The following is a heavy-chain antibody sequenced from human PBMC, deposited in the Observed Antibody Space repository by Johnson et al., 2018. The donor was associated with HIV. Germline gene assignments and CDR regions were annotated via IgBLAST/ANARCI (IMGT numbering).Heavy chain of an antibody. V-gene: IGHV3-13*01. CDR1: GFTFSSYD. D-gene: IGHD2-15*01. Sequence: MLLVESGGGLVQPGGSLRLSCAASGFTFSSYDMHWVRQATGKGLEWVSAIGTAGDTYYPGSVKGRFTISRDNSKNTLYLQMNSLRAEDTAVYYCVTLVVAPPFDIWGQGTMVTVSS. CDR3: VTLVVAPPFDI. CDR2: IGTAGDT. J-gene: IGHJ3*02.